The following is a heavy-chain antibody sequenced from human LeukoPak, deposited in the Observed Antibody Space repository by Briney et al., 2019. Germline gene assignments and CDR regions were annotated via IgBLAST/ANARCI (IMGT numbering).Heavy chain of an antibody. V-gene: IGHV1-3*03. J-gene: IGHJ4*02. CDR3: ARGARWYCSGGSCLDY. CDR2: INAGNGNT. D-gene: IGHD2-15*01. CDR1: GYTFTSYA. Sequence: ASVKVSCKASGYTFTSYAMHWVRQAPGQRLEWMGWINAGNGNTKYSQEFQGRVTITRDTSASTACMELSSLRSEDMAVYYCARGARWYCSGGSCLDYWGQGTLVTVSS.